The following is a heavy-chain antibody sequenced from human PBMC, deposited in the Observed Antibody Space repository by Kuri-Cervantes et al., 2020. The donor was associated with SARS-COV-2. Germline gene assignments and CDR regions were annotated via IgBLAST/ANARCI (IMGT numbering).Heavy chain of an antibody. CDR3: AKDLGFFASGTSFDY. CDR2: LSWNSDNI. J-gene: IGHJ4*02. Sequence: SLKISCTASGLTFDDYAMHWVRQAPGKGLEWVSGLSWNSDNIGYAGSVKGRFTISRDNAKNTLYLQMNSLRAEDTALYYCAKDLGFFASGTSFDYWGQGTLVTVSS. V-gene: IGHV3-9*01. D-gene: IGHD3-10*01. CDR1: GLTFDDYA.